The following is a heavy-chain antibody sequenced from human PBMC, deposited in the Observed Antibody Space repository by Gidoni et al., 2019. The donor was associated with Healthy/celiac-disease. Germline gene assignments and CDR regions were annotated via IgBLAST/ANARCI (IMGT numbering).Heavy chain of an antibody. CDR1: GYTFTSYA. V-gene: IGHV1-3*01. J-gene: IGHJ5*02. CDR2: INAGNGNT. D-gene: IGHD1-1*01. CDR3: ARGGNWNQGWFDP. Sequence: QVQLVQSGAEVKKPGAAVKSSCKASGYTFTSYAMHWVRQAPGQRLEWMGWINAGNGNTKYSQKFQGRVTITRDTSASTAYMELSSLRSEDTAVYYCARGGNWNQGWFDPWGQGTLVTVSS.